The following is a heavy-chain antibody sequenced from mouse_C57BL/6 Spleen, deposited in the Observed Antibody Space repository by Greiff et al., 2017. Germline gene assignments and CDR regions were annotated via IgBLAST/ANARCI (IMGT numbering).Heavy chain of an antibody. Sequence: VQLKQSGPVLVKPGASVKMSCKASGYTFTDYYMNWVKQSHGKSLEWIGVINPYNGGTSYNQKFKGKDTLTVDKSSSTAYMELNSLTSEDSAVYYCARRGTTVVPDYWGQGTTLTVSS. CDR1: GYTFTDYY. V-gene: IGHV1-19*01. D-gene: IGHD1-1*01. CDR3: ARRGTTVVPDY. CDR2: INPYNGGT. J-gene: IGHJ2*01.